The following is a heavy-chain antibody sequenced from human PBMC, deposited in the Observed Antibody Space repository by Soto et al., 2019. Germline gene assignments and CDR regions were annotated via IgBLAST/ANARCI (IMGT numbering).Heavy chain of an antibody. Sequence: PGGSLKISCKGSGYRFTSYWISWVRPVPGKGLEGVRRIDPSDSYTNSSSSFPGHVTITADKSISTAHLQWSRRTASAAAMYYCAMATSGTIDSFGIWGQGTMVTVSS. CDR2: IDPSDSYT. J-gene: IGHJ3*02. CDR3: AMATSGTIDSFGI. CDR1: GYRFTSYW. V-gene: IGHV5-10-1*01. D-gene: IGHD5-12*01.